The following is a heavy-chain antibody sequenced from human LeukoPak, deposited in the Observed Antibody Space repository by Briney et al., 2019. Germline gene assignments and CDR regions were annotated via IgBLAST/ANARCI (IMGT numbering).Heavy chain of an antibody. V-gene: IGHV3-33*01. CDR1: RFTVKNSD. Sequence: GMSLRLSCAASRFTVKNSDRLWLRQAPGKGLEGVADIWSNGSNKNYATSVKGRFTISRDTSKNTLYLQMNSLRAEDTAMYYCARYLGTGRNWFDPWGQGTLVTVSS. CDR3: ARYLGTGRNWFDP. D-gene: IGHD1-1*01. J-gene: IGHJ5*02. CDR2: IWSNGSNK.